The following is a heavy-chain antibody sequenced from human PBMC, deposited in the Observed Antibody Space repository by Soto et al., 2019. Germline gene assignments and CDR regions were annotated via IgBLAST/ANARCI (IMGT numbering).Heavy chain of an antibody. CDR2: MNPNSGNT. V-gene: IGHV1-8*01. D-gene: IGHD4-17*01. CDR1: GYTFTSYD. Sequence: QVQLVQSGAEVKKPGASVKVSCKASGYTFTSYDINWVRQATGQGIEYLGWMNPNSGNTGYVQKVQGRVTMTRDTAISTAYMELSSLRSEDTAVYFCARGVKYGAYSRWVDPWGQGTLVTVSS. CDR3: ARGVKYGAYSRWVDP. J-gene: IGHJ5*02.